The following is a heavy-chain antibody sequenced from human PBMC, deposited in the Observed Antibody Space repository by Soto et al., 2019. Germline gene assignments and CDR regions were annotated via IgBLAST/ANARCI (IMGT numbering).Heavy chain of an antibody. J-gene: IGHJ6*02. CDR1: GFTFSSYA. V-gene: IGHV3-23*01. CDR3: AIDYDFWSGPYGMDV. CDR2: ISGSGGST. Sequence: XGSLRLSCAASGFTFSSYAMSWVRQAPGKGLDWVSAISGSGGSTYYADSVKGRFTISRDNSKNTLYLQMNSLRAEDTAVYYCAIDYDFWSGPYGMDVWGQGTTVTVSS. D-gene: IGHD3-3*01.